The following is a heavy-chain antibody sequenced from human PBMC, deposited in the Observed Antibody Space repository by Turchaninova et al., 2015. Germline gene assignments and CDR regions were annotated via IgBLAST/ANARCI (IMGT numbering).Heavy chain of an antibody. Sequence: EVQLVESGGGLVRPGGSLRLPCAASGFTFSSYAMGWVRQGPGKGLGWVSAISGVGGYKYHAVSVKGRFTISRDNSNNTLDLQKNSLGAEDTAVYYCAKDVGAVAPNWFDPWGQGTLVTVSS. J-gene: IGHJ5*02. D-gene: IGHD6-19*01. CDR1: GFTFSSYA. CDR3: AKDVGAVAPNWFDP. CDR2: ISGVGGYK. V-gene: IGHV3-23*04.